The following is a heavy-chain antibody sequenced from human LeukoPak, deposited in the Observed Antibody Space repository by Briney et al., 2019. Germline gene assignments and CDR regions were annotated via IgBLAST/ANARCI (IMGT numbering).Heavy chain of an antibody. CDR2: IYYSGST. Sequence: PWETLSLTCTVSGGSISSGDYYWSWIRQPPGKGRVGLGYIYYSGSTYYNPSLKSRVTISVDTSKNQFSLKLSSVTAADTAVYYCARHLEPYYFDYWGQGTLVTVSS. D-gene: IGHD1-14*01. CDR1: GGSISSGDYY. V-gene: IGHV4-30-4*01. J-gene: IGHJ4*02. CDR3: ARHLEPYYFDY.